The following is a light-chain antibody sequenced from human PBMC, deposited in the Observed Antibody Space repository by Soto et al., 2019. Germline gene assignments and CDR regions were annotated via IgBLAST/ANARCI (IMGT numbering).Light chain of an antibody. CDR3: GTWDGSSLGAVV. CDR1: SSNIGNRD. J-gene: IGLJ3*02. CDR2: EDN. V-gene: IGLV1-51*02. Sequence: QSVLTQPPSVSAAPGQKVTISCSGSSSNIGNRDVSWYQQFPGTAPKLLIYEDNKRPSGIPDRFSGSKSGTLATLAIAGLQTGDEADYYCGTWDGSSLGAVVLGGGTKVTVL.